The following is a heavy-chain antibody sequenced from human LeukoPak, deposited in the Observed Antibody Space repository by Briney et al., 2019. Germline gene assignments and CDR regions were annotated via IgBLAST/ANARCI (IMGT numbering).Heavy chain of an antibody. CDR2: INAGNGNT. CDR1: GYTFTSYA. V-gene: IGHV1-3*01. Sequence: ASVKVSCRASGYTFTSYAMHWVRQAPGQRLEWMGWINAGNGNTKYSQKFQGRVTITRDTSASTAYMELSSLRSEDTAVYYCATGGMVTYFDYWGQGTLVTVSS. D-gene: IGHD5-18*01. CDR3: ATGGMVTYFDY. J-gene: IGHJ4*02.